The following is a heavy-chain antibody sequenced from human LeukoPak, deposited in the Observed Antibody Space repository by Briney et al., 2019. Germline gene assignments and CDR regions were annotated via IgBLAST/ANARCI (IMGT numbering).Heavy chain of an antibody. CDR3: ARCRTESSSSSFDY. D-gene: IGHD6-13*01. Sequence: GASVKVSCKASGYTFTSYDINWVRQATGQGLEWMGWMNPNSGNTGYAQKFQGRVTMTRNTSISTAYMELSSLRSEDTAVYYCARCRTESSSSSFDYWGQGILVTVSS. CDR1: GYTFTSYD. J-gene: IGHJ4*02. V-gene: IGHV1-8*01. CDR2: MNPNSGNT.